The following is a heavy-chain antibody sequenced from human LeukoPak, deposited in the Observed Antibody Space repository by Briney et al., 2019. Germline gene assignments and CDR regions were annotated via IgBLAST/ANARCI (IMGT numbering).Heavy chain of an antibody. D-gene: IGHD3-22*01. V-gene: IGHV3-30*18. Sequence: GGPLRLSCAASGFTFSSYGMHWVRQAPGKGLEWVAVISYDGSNKYYGDSVKGRFTISRDNSKNTLSLQMNSLRGEDTAVYFCAKDRRTHYYGSSGYSEAPHAWGQGTLVTVSS. J-gene: IGHJ5*02. CDR1: GFTFSSYG. CDR2: ISYDGSNK. CDR3: AKDRRTHYYGSSGYSEAPHA.